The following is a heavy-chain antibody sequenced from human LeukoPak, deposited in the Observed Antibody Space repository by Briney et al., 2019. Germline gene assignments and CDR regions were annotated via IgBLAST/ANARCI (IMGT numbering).Heavy chain of an antibody. V-gene: IGHV3-7*01. CDR3: ARKGLPDY. CDR1: GFTVSDYW. Sequence: GGSLRLSCAASGFTVSDYWMAWVRQAPGKGLEWLANIKQDGSQTYYVDSVKGRFTISRDNAKNSLYLQMNSLRVEDTALYYCARKGLPDYWGQGTLVTVSS. J-gene: IGHJ4*02. CDR2: IKQDGSQT.